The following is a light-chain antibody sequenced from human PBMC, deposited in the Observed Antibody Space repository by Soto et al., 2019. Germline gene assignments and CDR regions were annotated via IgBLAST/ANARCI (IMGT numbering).Light chain of an antibody. CDR3: QHRSICPPFT. Sequence: EIVLTQSPATLSLSPGERATLSCRASQSVSSSLAWYQQRPGQAPRLLIYDASNRATGIPARFSGSACGTACTLAITSLEHEDFAVCYCQHRSICPPFTFGKGTRLET. V-gene: IGKV3-11*01. CDR1: QSVSSS. CDR2: DAS. J-gene: IGKJ5*01.